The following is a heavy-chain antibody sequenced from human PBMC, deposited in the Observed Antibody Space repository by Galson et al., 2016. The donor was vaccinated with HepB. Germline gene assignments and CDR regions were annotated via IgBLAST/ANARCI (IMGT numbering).Heavy chain of an antibody. CDR3: VREPRPGAYYYDY. CDR1: GFSFSSYW. Sequence: SLRLSCAASGFSFSSYWMTWVRQAPGKGLEWVANIKGDGSQRYHVDSVKGRFSISRDDAKDSLYLQMDALRADDPAMYYCVREPRPGAYYYDYRGQGTLVTVSS. CDR2: IKGDGSQR. J-gene: IGHJ4*02. V-gene: IGHV3-7*01. D-gene: IGHD2-2*01.